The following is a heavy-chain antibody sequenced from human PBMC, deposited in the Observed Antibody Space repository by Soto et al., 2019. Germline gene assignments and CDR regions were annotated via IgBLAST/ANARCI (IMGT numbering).Heavy chain of an antibody. CDR1: GYTFTSYG. Sequence: QVQLVQSGAEVKKPGASVKVSCKASGYTFTSYGISWVRQAPGQGLEWMGWISAYNGNTNYAQKLQGRVTMTTDTSTSTDYMELRILRSDDTAVYYCARDVGPHPDDSLTGYAGYSNLDYWGQGTLVTVYS. CDR3: ARDVGPHPDDSLTGYAGYSNLDY. CDR2: ISAYNGNT. J-gene: IGHJ4*02. V-gene: IGHV1-18*01. D-gene: IGHD3-9*01.